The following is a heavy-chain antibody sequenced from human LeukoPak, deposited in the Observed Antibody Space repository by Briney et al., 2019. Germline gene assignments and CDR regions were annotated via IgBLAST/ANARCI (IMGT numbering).Heavy chain of an antibody. CDR3: AKDALPMITFGGVIVDRNNWFDP. D-gene: IGHD3-16*02. CDR2: IWYEGSNK. CDR1: GFTFSSYG. V-gene: IGHV3-33*06. Sequence: GGSLRLSCAASGFTFSSYGMHWVRQAPGKGLEWVAVIWYEGSNKYYADSVKGRFTNSRDNSKNTLYMQMNSLRAEDTAVYYCAKDALPMITFGGVIVDRNNWFDPWGQGTLVTVSS. J-gene: IGHJ5*02.